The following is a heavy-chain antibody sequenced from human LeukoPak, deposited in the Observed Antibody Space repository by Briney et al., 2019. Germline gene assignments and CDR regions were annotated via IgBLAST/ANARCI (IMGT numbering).Heavy chain of an antibody. J-gene: IGHJ5*02. CDR1: GYSFTSYW. CDR3: ARFSSSNWFDP. Sequence: GEALQISCKGSGYSFTSYWIGWVRQLPGKGLEWMGIIYPGDSDTRYSPSFQGQVTISADKSISTAYLQWSSLKASDTAMYYRARFSSSNWFDPWGQGTLVTVSS. CDR2: IYPGDSDT. D-gene: IGHD6-6*01. V-gene: IGHV5-51*01.